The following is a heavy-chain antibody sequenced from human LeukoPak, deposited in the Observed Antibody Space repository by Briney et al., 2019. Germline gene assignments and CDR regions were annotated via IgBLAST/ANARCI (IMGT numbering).Heavy chain of an antibody. D-gene: IGHD5-24*01. J-gene: IGHJ4*02. CDR2: LGTAGDT. Sequence: GGSLRLSCAASGFILSNYAMHWVRQPAGKGLEWVSALGTAGDTFYPGSVKGRFTISRDNAKKSLFLQMSSLRAEDTAIYYCARQSTPHGNFDYWGQGTLVTVSS. V-gene: IGHV3-13*01. CDR1: GFILSNYA. CDR3: ARQSTPHGNFDY.